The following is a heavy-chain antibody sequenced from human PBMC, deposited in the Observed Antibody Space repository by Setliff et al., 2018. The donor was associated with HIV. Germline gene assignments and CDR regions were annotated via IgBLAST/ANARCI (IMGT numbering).Heavy chain of an antibody. D-gene: IGHD2-15*01. CDR3: ARTVVVVAAPYAFDM. V-gene: IGHV4-39*07. CDR1: GGSISSDSYF. Sequence: KTSETLSLTCSVSGGSISSDSYFWGWIRQPPGRGLEWIGTIYYSGSTYYNPSLKSRVTILVDTSKNQFSLKVTSVTAADTAVYYCARTVVVVAAPYAFDMWGQGTRVTVS. CDR2: IYYSGST. J-gene: IGHJ3*02.